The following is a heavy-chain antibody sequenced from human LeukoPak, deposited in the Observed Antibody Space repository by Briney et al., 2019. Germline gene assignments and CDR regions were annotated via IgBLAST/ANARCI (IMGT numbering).Heavy chain of an antibody. CDR3: ARERPDSSGYRVFDY. Sequence: GSLRLSCAASGFTFSSYSMNWVRQAPGKGLEWVSSISSSSSYIYYADSVKGRFTISRDNAKNSLYPQMNSLRAEDTAVYYCARERPDSSGYRVFDYWGQGTLVTVSS. CDR1: GFTFSSYS. J-gene: IGHJ4*02. D-gene: IGHD3-22*01. CDR2: ISSSSSYI. V-gene: IGHV3-21*01.